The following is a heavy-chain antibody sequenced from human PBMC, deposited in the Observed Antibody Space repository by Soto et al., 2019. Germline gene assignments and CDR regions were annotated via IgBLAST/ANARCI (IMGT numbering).Heavy chain of an antibody. D-gene: IGHD3-22*01. CDR1: GFTFSSYG. CDR2: IWYDGSNI. J-gene: IGHJ6*02. CDR3: ARGDYDSSGYHTSYYYYGMDV. V-gene: IGHV3-33*03. Sequence: GGSLRLSCAASGFTFSSYGMHWVRQAPGKGLEWVAVIWYDGSNIYYADSVKGRFTISRDNAKNTLYLQMNSLRAEDTAVYYCARGDYDSSGYHTSYYYYGMDVWGQGTTVTVSS.